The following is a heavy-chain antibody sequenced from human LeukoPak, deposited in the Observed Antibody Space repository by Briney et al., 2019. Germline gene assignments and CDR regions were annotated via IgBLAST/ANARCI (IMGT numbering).Heavy chain of an antibody. V-gene: IGHV1-2*02. CDR1: GYSFSGHY. J-gene: IGHJ4*02. Sequence: WASVKVSCKASGYSFSGHYMHWVRQAPGQGLEWMGWINPNSGGTKYAENFQGRVTMTRDTSINTAYMDLTRLRSGDTAIYYCTRGEIHGPDLDYWGQGTLVTVSS. CDR2: INPNSGGT. CDR3: TRGEIHGPDLDY.